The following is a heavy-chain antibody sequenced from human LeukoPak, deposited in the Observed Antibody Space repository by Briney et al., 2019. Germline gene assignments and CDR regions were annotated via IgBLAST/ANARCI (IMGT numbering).Heavy chain of an antibody. J-gene: IGHJ5*02. CDR1: GGSISSGGYY. CDR3: ARAVKWQSSRRTGRGWFDP. Sequence: SQTLSLTCTVSGGSISSGGYYWSWIRQHPGKGLEWIGYIYYSGSTYYNPSLKSRVTISVDTSKNQFSLKLSSVTAADTAVYYCARAVKWQSSRRTGRGWFDPWDQGTLVTVSS. D-gene: IGHD6-13*01. V-gene: IGHV4-31*03. CDR2: IYYSGST.